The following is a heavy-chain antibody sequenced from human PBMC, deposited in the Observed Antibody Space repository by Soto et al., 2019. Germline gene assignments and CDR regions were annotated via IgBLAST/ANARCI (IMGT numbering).Heavy chain of an antibody. CDR2: IYYSGST. Sequence: SETLSLTCTVSGGSISSSSYYWGWIRQPPGKGLEWIGYIYYSGSTNYNPSLKSRVTISVDTSKNQFSLKLSSVTAADTAVYYCARLGWSGYGGYYYYGMDVWGQGTTVTVSS. CDR3: ARLGWSGYGGYYYYGMDV. V-gene: IGHV4-61*05. CDR1: GGSISSSSYY. D-gene: IGHD3-3*01. J-gene: IGHJ6*02.